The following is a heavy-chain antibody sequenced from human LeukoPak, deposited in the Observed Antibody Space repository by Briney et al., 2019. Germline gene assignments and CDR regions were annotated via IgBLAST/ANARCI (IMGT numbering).Heavy chain of an antibody. V-gene: IGHV3-23*01. CDR1: GFTLSSYA. J-gene: IGHJ4*02. Sequence: GGSLRLSCAASGFTLSSYAMSWVRQAPGKGLEWVSAISGGGGNTYYADSVKGRFTISRDSSKNTLYLQMNSLRAEDTAVYYCAKVGGAGTWYGNTWPFDYWGQGTLVTVSS. CDR3: AKVGGAGTWYGNTWPFDY. CDR2: ISGGGGNT. D-gene: IGHD3-16*01.